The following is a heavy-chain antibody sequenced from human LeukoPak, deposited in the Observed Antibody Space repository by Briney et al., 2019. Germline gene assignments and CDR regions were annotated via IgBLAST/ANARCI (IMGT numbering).Heavy chain of an antibody. CDR3: ARSGLSRFGF. J-gene: IGHJ4*02. Sequence: GGSLRLSCAASGFTFSNYAMSWVRQAPGKGLQWVSDFSGSGGSTYYADSVKGRFTISRDNSRNTLYLQMNSLRAEDTAVYYCARSGLSRFGFWGQGTLVTVSS. CDR2: FSGSGGST. D-gene: IGHD2/OR15-2a*01. V-gene: IGHV3-23*01. CDR1: GFTFSNYA.